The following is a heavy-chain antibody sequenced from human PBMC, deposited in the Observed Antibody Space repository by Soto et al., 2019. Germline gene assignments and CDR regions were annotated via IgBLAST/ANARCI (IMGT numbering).Heavy chain of an antibody. D-gene: IGHD3-3*01. J-gene: IGHJ4*02. CDR3: TTDKSLGVLRFLEWLPTGY. CDR1: GVTFSNAG. Sequence: PGGFLRLSCAASGVTFSNAGRSWVRQAPGKGLEWVGRIKSKTDGGTTDYAAPVKGRFTISRDDSKNTLYLQMNSLKTEDTAVYYCTTDKSLGVLRFLEWLPTGYWGQGTLVTVSS. V-gene: IGHV3-15*01. CDR2: IKSKTDGGTT.